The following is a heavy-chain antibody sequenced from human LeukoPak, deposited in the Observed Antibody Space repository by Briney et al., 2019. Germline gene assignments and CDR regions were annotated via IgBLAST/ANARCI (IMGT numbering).Heavy chain of an antibody. V-gene: IGHV4-59*01. J-gene: IGHJ4*01. CDR2: VSDTGST. Sequence: PSETLSLTCTVSGGSINSYYWSWIRQPPGKGLEWIGYVSDTGSTNYNPSLKSRVTISVDTSKNQFYLKLTSVTAAGTAVYYCARTTTTFDDWGHGTLVTVSS. CDR1: GGSINSYY. D-gene: IGHD4-11*01. CDR3: ARTTTTFDD.